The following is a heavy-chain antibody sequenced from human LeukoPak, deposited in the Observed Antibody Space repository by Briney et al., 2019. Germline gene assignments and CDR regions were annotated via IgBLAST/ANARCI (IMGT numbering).Heavy chain of an antibody. J-gene: IGHJ4*02. V-gene: IGHV3-21*01. CDR2: ISTSSSYI. CDR3: ARRAGAYSHPYDY. CDR1: GFTFNKYT. D-gene: IGHD4/OR15-4a*01. Sequence: PGGSLRLSCAASGFTFNKYTMNWVRQAPGKGLEWVSSISTSSSYIYYADSVKGRFTISRDNAKNSLYLQMNSLRAEDTAVYYCARRAGAYSHPYDYWGQGTLVTVSS.